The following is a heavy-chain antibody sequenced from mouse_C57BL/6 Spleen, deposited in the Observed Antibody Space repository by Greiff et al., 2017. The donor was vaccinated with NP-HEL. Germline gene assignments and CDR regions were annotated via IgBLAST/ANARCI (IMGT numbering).Heavy chain of an antibody. D-gene: IGHD2-1*01. V-gene: IGHV1-15*01. CDR3: TIPLYQGAWFAY. CDR2: IDPETGGT. Sequence: VQGVESGAELVRPGASVTLSCKASGYTFTDYEMHWVKQTPVHGLEWIGAIDPETGGTAYNQKFKGKAILTADKSSSTAYMELRSLTSEDSAVYYCTIPLYQGAWFAYWGQGTLVTVSA. J-gene: IGHJ3*01. CDR1: GYTFTDYE.